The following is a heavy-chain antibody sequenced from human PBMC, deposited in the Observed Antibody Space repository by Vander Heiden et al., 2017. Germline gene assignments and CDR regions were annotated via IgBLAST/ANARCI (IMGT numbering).Heavy chain of an antibody. CDR1: GFPFSSYA. V-gene: IGHV3-48*02. Sequence: EVQLVQAGGGLVQPGGSLRLSCGASGFPFSSYATTWCRQTPGKVLEWISYISATGVTIYYSQSVEGRFTISRDNVKNSLYLQMNNLRDDDTGVYYCARDPKLYGAFGPYFDYWGQGVLVTVAS. CDR2: ISATGVTI. D-gene: IGHD2-15*01. CDR3: ARDPKLYGAFGPYFDY. J-gene: IGHJ4*02.